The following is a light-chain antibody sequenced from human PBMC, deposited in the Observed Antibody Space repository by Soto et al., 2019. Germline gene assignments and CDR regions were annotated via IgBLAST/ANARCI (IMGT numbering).Light chain of an antibody. J-gene: IGKJ3*01. CDR3: QQYGSSPPGGRFT. V-gene: IGKV3-20*01. CDR2: GAF. CDR1: QSVSSNY. Sequence: EIVLTQSPGTLSLSPGERATLSCRASQSVSSNYLAWYQQKPGQAPRLLIYGAFSRATGIPDRFSGSGSGTDFTLTISRLEPEDFAVYYCQQYGSSPPGGRFTFGPGTKVDIK.